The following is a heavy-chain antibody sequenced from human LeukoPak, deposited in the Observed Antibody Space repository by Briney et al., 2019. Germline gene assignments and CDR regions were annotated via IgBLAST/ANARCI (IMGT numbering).Heavy chain of an antibody. CDR1: GYSFTSYW. V-gene: IGHV5-51*01. J-gene: IGHJ5*02. D-gene: IGHD2-2*01. CDR3: ARGGWRYCSSTSCGSWFDP. CDR2: IYPGDSDT. Sequence: GESLKISCKGSGYSFTSYWIGWVRQMPGKGLEWMGVIYPGDSDTRYSPSFQGQVTISADKSISTAYLQWSSLKASDTAMYYCARGGWRYCSSTSCGSWFDPWGQGTLVTVSS.